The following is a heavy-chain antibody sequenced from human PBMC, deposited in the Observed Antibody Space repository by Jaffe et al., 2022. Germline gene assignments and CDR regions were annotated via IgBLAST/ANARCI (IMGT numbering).Heavy chain of an antibody. CDR3: ANLPGVTIFPHSRYYYYYYMDV. Sequence: QVQLVESGGGVVQPGGSLRLSCAASGFTFSSYGMHWVRQAPGKGLEWVAFIRYDGSNKYYADSVKGRFTISRDNSKNTLYLQMNSLRAEDTAVYYCANLPGVTIFPHSRYYYYYYMDVWGKGTTVTVSS. CDR2: IRYDGSNK. J-gene: IGHJ6*03. CDR1: GFTFSSYG. D-gene: IGHD3-9*01. V-gene: IGHV3-30*02.